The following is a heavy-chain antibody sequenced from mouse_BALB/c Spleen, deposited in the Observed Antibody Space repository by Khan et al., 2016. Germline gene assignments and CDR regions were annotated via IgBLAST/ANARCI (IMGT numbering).Heavy chain of an antibody. D-gene: IGHD2-3*01. CDR1: GYSITSDYA. CDR2: IINSGST. CDR3: ASDGPNYAMDY. V-gene: IGHV3-2*02. J-gene: IGHJ4*01. Sequence: EVQLLESGPGLMKPSQSLSLTCTVTGYSITSDYAWNWIRPFLGNKLEWMGYIINSGSTTYTHSLKSRISITRATYKHQSFLQLNAMASEDTATYYCASDGPNYAMDYWGQGTTVTVSS.